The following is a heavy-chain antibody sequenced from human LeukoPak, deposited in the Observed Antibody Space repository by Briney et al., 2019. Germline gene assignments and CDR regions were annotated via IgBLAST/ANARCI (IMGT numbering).Heavy chain of an antibody. CDR2: ISYDVSNK. CDR3: APLSYCSSTSCSDY. D-gene: IGHD2-2*01. V-gene: IGHV3-30*03. Sequence: PGRSLRLSCAASGFTLSSYGMHSVPQAPGKGLECGAVISYDVSNKYYADSVKGRFTISRDNSNNTLYLQMNSLRAEDTAVYYCAPLSYCSSTSCSDYWGQGTLVTVSS. CDR1: GFTLSSYG. J-gene: IGHJ4*02.